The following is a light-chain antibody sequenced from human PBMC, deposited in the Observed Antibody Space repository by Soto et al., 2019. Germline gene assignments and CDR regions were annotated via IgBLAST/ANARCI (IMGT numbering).Light chain of an antibody. V-gene: IGLV3-10*01. CDR3: YSTDRSDHLFGV. CDR1: ELSKRY. CDR2: EDN. Sequence: SYELTQPPSVSVSPGQTATITCSGDELSKRYAYWYQQKSGQAPVLVISEDNKRPSGIPERFSGSSSGTMATLTISGAQVEDEADYHSYSTDRSDHLFGVFGGGTKLTVL. J-gene: IGLJ3*02.